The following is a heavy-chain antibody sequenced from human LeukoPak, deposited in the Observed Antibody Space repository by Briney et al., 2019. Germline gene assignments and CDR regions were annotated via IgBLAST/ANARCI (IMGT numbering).Heavy chain of an antibody. CDR3: AKGSSGYYHFDY. V-gene: IGHV3-9*01. CDR2: ISWNSGSI. J-gene: IGHJ4*02. D-gene: IGHD3-22*01. Sequence: GGSLRLSCAASGFTFDDYAMHWVRQAPGKGLEWVSGISWNSGSIGYADSVKGRFTISRDNAKNSLYLQMNSLRAEDTALYYCAKGSSGYYHFDYWGQATLVTVSS. CDR1: GFTFDDYA.